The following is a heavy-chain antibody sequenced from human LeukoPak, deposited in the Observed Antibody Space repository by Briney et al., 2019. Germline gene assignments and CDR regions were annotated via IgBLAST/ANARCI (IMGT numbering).Heavy chain of an antibody. V-gene: IGHV3-48*04. CDR2: IDSDTYGNTI. CDR3: ARDGEGYCSGGSCSEPYDY. Sequence: GGSLRLSCAASGFTLSSYSMNWVRQAPGKGLERISYIDSDTYGNTIYYPHTVKGRFTISRDNAKNSLYLQMNSLRAEDTAVYYCARDGEGYCSGGSCSEPYDYWGQGTLVTVSS. CDR1: GFTLSSYS. J-gene: IGHJ4*02. D-gene: IGHD2-15*01.